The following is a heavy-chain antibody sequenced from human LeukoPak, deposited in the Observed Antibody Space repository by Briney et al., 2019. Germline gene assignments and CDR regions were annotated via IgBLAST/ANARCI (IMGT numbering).Heavy chain of an antibody. CDR2: TSGSTGNT. CDR3: ARVRRGYSYGYVDY. J-gene: IGHJ4*02. Sequence: GGSLRLSCVASGFTFSSSVMSWVRQAPGKGLEWVSTTSGSTGNTYYADSVKGRFTISRDNSKNTLYLQMNSLRAEDTAVYYCARVRRGYSYGYVDYWGQGTLVTVSS. V-gene: IGHV3-23*01. D-gene: IGHD5-18*01. CDR1: GFTFSSSV.